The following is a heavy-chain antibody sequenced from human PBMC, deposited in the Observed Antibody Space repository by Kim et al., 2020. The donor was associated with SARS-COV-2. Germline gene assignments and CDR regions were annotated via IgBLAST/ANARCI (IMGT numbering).Heavy chain of an antibody. J-gene: IGHJ6*02. D-gene: IGHD5-18*01. Sequence: RVTISVDTSKNQFSLKLSSVTAADTAVYYCAREWYSYGWGGRDLGVPMDVWGQGTTVTVSS. CDR3: AREWYSYGWGGRDLGVPMDV. V-gene: IGHV4-31*02.